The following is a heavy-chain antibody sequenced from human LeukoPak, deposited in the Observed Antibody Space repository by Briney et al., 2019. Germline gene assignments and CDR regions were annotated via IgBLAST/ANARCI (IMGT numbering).Heavy chain of an antibody. D-gene: IGHD6-19*01. CDR2: IRGNGERT. Sequence: PGGSLRLSCAASGFTFSAYAITWVRQAPGKGLEWVSAIRGNGERTYYADSVRGRFTISRDNAKDTVYLQISSLRVEDTAVYYWAREQSRTRGWYTVDYWGQGTLLAVSS. J-gene: IGHJ4*02. CDR3: AREQSRTRGWYTVDY. V-gene: IGHV3-23*01. CDR1: GFTFSAYA.